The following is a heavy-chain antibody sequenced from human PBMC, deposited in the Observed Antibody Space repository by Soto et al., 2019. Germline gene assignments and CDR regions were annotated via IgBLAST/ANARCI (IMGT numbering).Heavy chain of an antibody. J-gene: IGHJ6*01. CDR2: IWYDGSIK. V-gene: IGHV3-33*01. Sequence: HPGGSLRLSCAASGFTFNTYGMHWVRQAPGKGLEWLAVIWYDGSIKYYTDSVKGRFTISRDNSKNTMYLQMNSLRGEDTAVYYCARIDCTGNNCRPYYYYHMDVWGQGNTVTVSS. D-gene: IGHD2-8*02. CDR3: ARIDCTGNNCRPYYYYHMDV. CDR1: GFTFNTYG.